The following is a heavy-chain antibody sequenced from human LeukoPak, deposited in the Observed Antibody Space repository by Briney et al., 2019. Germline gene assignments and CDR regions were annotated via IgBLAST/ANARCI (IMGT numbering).Heavy chain of an antibody. D-gene: IGHD3-22*01. CDR3: ARVRPGSSGSYYRTS. CDR1: GFPFSDFH. CDR2: ITSGGGFK. V-gene: IGHV3-11*04. J-gene: IGHJ4*02. Sequence: GGSLRLSCVGGGFPFSDFHMSWIRQAPGKGLEWVSYITSGGGFKYYADSVKGRFSISRDDSKNSVFLQMNSLRVEDTAVYYCARVRPGSSGSYYRTSWGQGTLVTVSS.